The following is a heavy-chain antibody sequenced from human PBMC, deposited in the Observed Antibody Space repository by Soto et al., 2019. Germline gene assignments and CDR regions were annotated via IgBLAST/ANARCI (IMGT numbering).Heavy chain of an antibody. J-gene: IGHJ4*02. CDR2: ISAYNGNT. D-gene: IGHD6-13*01. CDR3: ARVSRGSIAAADLDY. Sequence: ASVKVSCKASGYTFTSYGISWVRQAPGQGLEWMGWISAYNGNTNYAQKLQGRVTMTTDTSTSTAYIELRSLRSDDTAVYYCARVSRGSIAAADLDYWGQGTLVTVSS. CDR1: GYTFTSYG. V-gene: IGHV1-18*01.